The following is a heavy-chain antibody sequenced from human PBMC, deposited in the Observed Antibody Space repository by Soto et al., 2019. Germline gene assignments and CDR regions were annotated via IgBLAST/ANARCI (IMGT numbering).Heavy chain of an antibody. V-gene: IGHV3-48*01. CDR2: ISSSSNT. Sequence: PGGSLRLSCAASGFTFSSYSMNWVRQAPGKGLEWVSYISSSSNTYYADSVKGRFTISRDNSKNTLYLQMNSLRAEDAAVYYCAKDLFSSGYAFDIWGQGAMVTVSS. J-gene: IGHJ3*02. CDR1: GFTFSSYS. CDR3: AKDLFSSGYAFDI. D-gene: IGHD3-22*01.